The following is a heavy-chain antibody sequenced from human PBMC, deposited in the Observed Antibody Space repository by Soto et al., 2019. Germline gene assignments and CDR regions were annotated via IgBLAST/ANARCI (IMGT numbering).Heavy chain of an antibody. CDR3: ARDPTSGPRGIVWFDP. D-gene: IGHD3-16*01. CDR1: GFTFSDYY. CDR2: ISSSGSTI. Sequence: GGSLRLSCAASGFTFSDYYMSWIRQAPGKGLEWVSYISSSGSTIYYADSVKGRFTISRDNAKNSLYLQMNSLRAEDTAVYYCARDPTSGPRGIVWFDPWGQGTLVTVSS. V-gene: IGHV3-11*01. J-gene: IGHJ5*02.